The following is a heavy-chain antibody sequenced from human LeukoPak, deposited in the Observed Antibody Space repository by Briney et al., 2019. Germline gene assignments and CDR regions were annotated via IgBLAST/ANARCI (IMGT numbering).Heavy chain of an antibody. CDR2: INHSGST. CDR3: ARRLTGLPGTHHFDY. CDR1: GGSFSGYY. J-gene: IGHJ4*02. D-gene: IGHD6-13*01. Sequence: SETLSLTCAVYGGSFSGYYWSWIRQPPGKGLEWIGEINHSGSTNYNPSLKSRVTISVDTSKNQFSLKLSSVTAADTAVYYCARRLTGLPGTHHFDYWGQGILVTLSS. V-gene: IGHV4-34*01.